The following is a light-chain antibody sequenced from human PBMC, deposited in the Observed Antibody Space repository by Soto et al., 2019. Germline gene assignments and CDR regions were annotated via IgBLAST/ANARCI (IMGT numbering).Light chain of an antibody. Sequence: DIQMTQSPSSLSASVGDRVTITCRAGQSITSYFNWYQQKPGKAPKILIYGASTLQSGVTSRCSGSGSWTDFTLTISSLQPEDFATYYCQQRDSTPITFGQGTRLEIK. CDR1: QSITSY. V-gene: IGKV1-39*01. CDR2: GAS. J-gene: IGKJ5*01. CDR3: QQRDSTPIT.